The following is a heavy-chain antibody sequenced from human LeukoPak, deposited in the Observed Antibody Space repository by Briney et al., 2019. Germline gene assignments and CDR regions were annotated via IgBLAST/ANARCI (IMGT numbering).Heavy chain of an antibody. CDR3: AKDLEEPAYDFWSGYPSIPPDY. D-gene: IGHD3-3*01. J-gene: IGHJ4*02. CDR1: GFTFSSYG. CDR2: IRYDGSNK. V-gene: IGHV3-30*02. Sequence: GGSLRLSCAASGFTFSSYGMHWVRQAPGKGLEWVAFIRYDGSNKYYADSVKGRFTISRDNSKNTLYLQMNSLRAEDTAVYYCAKDLEEPAYDFWSGYPSIPPDYWGQGTLVTVSS.